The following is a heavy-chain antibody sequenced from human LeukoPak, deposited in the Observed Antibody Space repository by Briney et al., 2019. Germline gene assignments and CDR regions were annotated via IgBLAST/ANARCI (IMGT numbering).Heavy chain of an antibody. Sequence: GGSLRLSCAASGFTFSSYWMHWVRQAPGKGLVWVSRINSDGSSTSYADSVKGRFTISRDNAKNTLYLQMNSLRAEDTAVYYCARARFDFWSGYYNLDYWGQGTLVTVSS. CDR2: INSDGSST. CDR1: GFTFSSYW. CDR3: ARARFDFWSGYYNLDY. J-gene: IGHJ4*02. D-gene: IGHD3-3*01. V-gene: IGHV3-74*01.